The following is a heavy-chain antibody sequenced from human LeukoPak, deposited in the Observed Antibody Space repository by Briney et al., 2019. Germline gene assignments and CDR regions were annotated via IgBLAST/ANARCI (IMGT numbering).Heavy chain of an antibody. CDR2: ISYSGSA. CDR1: GGSISNYY. V-gene: IGHV4-59*08. J-gene: IGHJ4*02. D-gene: IGHD6-19*01. CDR3: AGGKQWLAHDY. Sequence: TSETLSLTCTVSGGSISNYYWSWIRQPPGKGLEWIGYISYSGSANYNPSLKGRVTISVDTSKNQFSLRLSSVAAADTAVYYFAGGKQWLAHDYWGQGTLVTVSS.